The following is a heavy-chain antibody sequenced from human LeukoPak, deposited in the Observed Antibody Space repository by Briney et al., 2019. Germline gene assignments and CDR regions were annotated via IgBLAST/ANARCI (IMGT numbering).Heavy chain of an antibody. J-gene: IGHJ6*02. CDR3: ARDRDYYYYYGMDV. V-gene: IGHV3-7*01. CDR2: IQQDGSDK. Sequence: SGGSLRLSCTASGFTVNNFYMSWVRQTPGKGLEWVANIQQDGSDKYYVDSVKGRFTISRDNAKNSLYLQMNSLRAEDTAVYYCARDRDYYYYYGMDVWGQGTTVTVSS. CDR1: GFTVNNFY.